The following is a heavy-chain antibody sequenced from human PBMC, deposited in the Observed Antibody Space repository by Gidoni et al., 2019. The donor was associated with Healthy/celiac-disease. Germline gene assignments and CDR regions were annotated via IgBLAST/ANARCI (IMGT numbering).Heavy chain of an antibody. CDR1: GGTFSSYA. CDR3: ARDYSSGWYDAFDI. D-gene: IGHD6-19*01. V-gene: IGHV1-69*01. Sequence: QVQLVQSGAEVKKPGSSVKVSCKASGGTFSSYAISWVRQAPGQGLEWMGGIIPIFGTATYAQKFQVRVTITADESTSTAYMELSSLRSEDTAVYYCARDYSSGWYDAFDIWGQGTMVTVSS. CDR2: IIPIFGTA. J-gene: IGHJ3*02.